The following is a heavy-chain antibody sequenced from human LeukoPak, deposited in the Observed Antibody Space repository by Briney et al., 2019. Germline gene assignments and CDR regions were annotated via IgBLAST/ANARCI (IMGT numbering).Heavy chain of an antibody. Sequence: PSETLSLTCAVYGGSFSGYYWSWIRRPPGKGLEWIGEINHSGSTNYNPSLKSRVTISVDTSKNQFSLKLSSVTAADTAVYYCARARLGYCSSTSCYHGNWFDPWGQGTLVTVSS. J-gene: IGHJ5*02. CDR1: GGSFSGYY. CDR2: INHSGST. CDR3: ARARLGYCSSTSCYHGNWFDP. V-gene: IGHV4-34*01. D-gene: IGHD2-2*01.